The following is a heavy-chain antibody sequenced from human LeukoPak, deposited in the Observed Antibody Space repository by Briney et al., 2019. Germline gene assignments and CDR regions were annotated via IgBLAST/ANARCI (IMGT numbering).Heavy chain of an antibody. V-gene: IGHV3-21*01. CDR2: ISSSSSYI. CDR3: ARRKVVPAATSPSTYYYYYGMDV. J-gene: IGHJ6*02. Sequence: PGGSLRLSCAASGFTFSSYSMNWVRQAPGKGLEWVSSISSSSSYIYYADSVKGRFTISRDNAKNSLYLQMNSLKAEDTAVYYCARRKVVPAATSPSTYYYYYGMDVWGQGTTVTVSS. CDR1: GFTFSSYS. D-gene: IGHD2-2*01.